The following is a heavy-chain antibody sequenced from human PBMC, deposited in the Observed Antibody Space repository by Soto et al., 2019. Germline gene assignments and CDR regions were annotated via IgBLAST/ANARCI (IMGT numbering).Heavy chain of an antibody. V-gene: IGHV3-23*01. CDR3: AKDPQQKNIVVVVAATPG. J-gene: IGHJ4*02. CDR1: GFTFSSYA. CDR2: ISGSGGST. Sequence: EVQLLESGGGLVQPGGSLRLSCAASGFTFSSYAMSWVRQAPGKGLEWVSAISGSGGSTYYADSVKGRFTISRDNSKNTLYLQMNSLRAEDTAVYYCAKDPQQKNIVVVVAATPGWGQGTLVTVSS. D-gene: IGHD2-15*01.